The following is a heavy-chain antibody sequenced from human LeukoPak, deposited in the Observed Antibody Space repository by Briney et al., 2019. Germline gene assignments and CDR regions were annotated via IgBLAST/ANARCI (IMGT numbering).Heavy chain of an antibody. CDR1: GFTFDDYA. Sequence: GGSLRLSCAASGFTFDDYAMHWVRQAPGKGLEWVSGISWNSDSIGYVDSVKGRFTISRDNAKNSLYLQMNSLRAEDTALYYCAKGKWYSGTYHFDYWGQGTLVTVSS. V-gene: IGHV3-9*01. CDR3: AKGKWYSGTYHFDY. D-gene: IGHD1-26*01. CDR2: ISWNSDSI. J-gene: IGHJ4*02.